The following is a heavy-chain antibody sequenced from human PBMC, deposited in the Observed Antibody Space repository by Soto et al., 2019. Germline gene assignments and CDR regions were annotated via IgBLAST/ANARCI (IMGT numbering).Heavy chain of an antibody. CDR1: GDSINRGGFY. CDR2: IYYSGSS. J-gene: IGHJ5*02. Sequence: PSETLSLTCNVSGDSINRGGFYWSWIRQHPEKGLEWIGYIYYSGSSYYNPSLQSRVTMSIDTTKNQFPLRLTSVTAADTAVYFCARGAAVTARWFDPWGQGTPVTVSS. CDR3: ARGAAVTARWFDP. V-gene: IGHV4-31*03. D-gene: IGHD2-21*02.